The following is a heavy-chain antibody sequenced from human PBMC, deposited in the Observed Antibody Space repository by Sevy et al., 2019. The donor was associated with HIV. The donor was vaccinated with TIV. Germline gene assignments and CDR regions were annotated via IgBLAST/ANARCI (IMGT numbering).Heavy chain of an antibody. J-gene: IGHJ4*02. CDR1: GFIFSSYG. V-gene: IGHV3-30*02. D-gene: IGHD1-20*01. CDR2: TRYDGSDK. Sequence: GGSLRLSCAASGFIFSSYGMHWVRQAPGKGLDWVAFTRYDGSDKYFADSVKGRFTISRDNSKNTLYRQMNSLRAEDTAVYYCAKDGSITGSFDYWGQGTLVTVSS. CDR3: AKDGSITGSFDY.